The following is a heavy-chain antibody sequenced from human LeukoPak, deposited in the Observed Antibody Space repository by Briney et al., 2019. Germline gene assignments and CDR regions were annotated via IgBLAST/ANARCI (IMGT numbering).Heavy chain of an antibody. CDR1: GFTLSSYW. D-gene: IGHD2-2*01. CDR3: ARDPGCSSTSCQYYFDY. J-gene: IGHJ4*02. V-gene: IGHV3-7*01. Sequence: PGGSLRLSCAASGFTLSSYWMSWVRQAPGKGLEWVANIKQDGSEKYYVDSVKGRFTISRDNAKNSLYLQMNSLRAEDTAVYYCARDPGCSSTSCQYYFDYWGQGTLVTVSS. CDR2: IKQDGSEK.